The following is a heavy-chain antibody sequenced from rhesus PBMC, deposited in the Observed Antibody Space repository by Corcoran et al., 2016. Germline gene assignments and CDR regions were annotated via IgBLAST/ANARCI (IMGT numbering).Heavy chain of an antibody. D-gene: IGHD6S26*01. V-gene: IGHV4-147*01. CDR1: GGSVSSKY. J-gene: IGHJ4*01. CDR3: AREGGIAAAGLGYYFDY. Sequence: QVQLQESGPGLVKPSETLSLTCAASGGSVSSKYWSWIRQAPGKGLGWIGYIYGGTGSTTYNPALKSRVTISTDTSKNQFSLNLSSVTAADTAVYFCAREGGIAAAGLGYYFDYWGQGVLVTVSS. CDR2: IYGGTGST.